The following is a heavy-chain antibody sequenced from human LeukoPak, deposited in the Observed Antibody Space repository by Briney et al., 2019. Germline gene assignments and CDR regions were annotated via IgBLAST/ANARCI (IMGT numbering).Heavy chain of an antibody. Sequence: SETLSLTCAVSGGSIISSNWWSWVRQPPGKGLEWIGEIYQSGSTNYNPSLKSRVILPVDTSKNQFSLKLRSVTAADTDVYYCARTRGYFDWLSGNWFDPWGQGTLVTVSS. D-gene: IGHD3-9*01. CDR3: ARTRGYFDWLSGNWFDP. J-gene: IGHJ5*02. V-gene: IGHV4-4*02. CDR1: GGSIISSNW. CDR2: IYQSGST.